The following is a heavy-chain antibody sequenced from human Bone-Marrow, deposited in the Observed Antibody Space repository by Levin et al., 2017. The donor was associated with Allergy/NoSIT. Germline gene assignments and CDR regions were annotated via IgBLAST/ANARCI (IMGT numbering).Heavy chain of an antibody. D-gene: IGHD3-10*01. Sequence: SVKVSCKASGDTFSSYSFSWVRQAPGQGLEWMGRIIPDLGIANYAQKFQGRVAIAADKAASTAYMELSSLRSEDTAVYYCAGDYHNSGNYNYWGQGTLVTVSS. V-gene: IGHV1-69*04. J-gene: IGHJ4*02. CDR3: AGDYHNSGNYNY. CDR2: IIPDLGIA. CDR1: GDTFSSYS.